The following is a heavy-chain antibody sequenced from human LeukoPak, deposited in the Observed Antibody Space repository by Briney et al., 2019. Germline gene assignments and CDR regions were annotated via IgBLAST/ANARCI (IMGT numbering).Heavy chain of an antibody. Sequence: GESLKISCKGSGYSFTSYWIGWVRQMPGKGLEWMGIIYPSDSDTRYSPSFQGQVTISADKSISTAYLQWSSLKASDTAMYYCARLCSSTSCYSFAFDYWGQGTLVTVSS. D-gene: IGHD2-2*01. CDR1: GYSFTSYW. V-gene: IGHV5-51*01. J-gene: IGHJ4*02. CDR3: ARLCSSTSCYSFAFDY. CDR2: IYPSDSDT.